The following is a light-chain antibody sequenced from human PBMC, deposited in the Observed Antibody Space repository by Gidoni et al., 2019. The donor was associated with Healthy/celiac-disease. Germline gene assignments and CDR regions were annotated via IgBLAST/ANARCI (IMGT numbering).Light chain of an antibody. CDR1: SSNIGSNT. J-gene: IGLJ3*02. CDR3: AAWDDSLNGWV. V-gene: IGLV1-44*01. CDR2: SNN. Sequence: QSVLTQPPSASGTPGPRVTISCSGSSSNIGSNTVNWYQQLPGTAPKLLIYSNNQRPSGVPDRFSGSKSGTSASLAISGLQSEDEADYYCAAWDDSLNGWVFGGGIKLTVL.